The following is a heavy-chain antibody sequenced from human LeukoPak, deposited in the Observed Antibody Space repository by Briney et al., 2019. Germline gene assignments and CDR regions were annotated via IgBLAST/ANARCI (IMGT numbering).Heavy chain of an antibody. CDR3: AREMRGDSTSFDY. D-gene: IGHD6-6*01. CDR2: FYYTGGT. V-gene: IGHV4-39*07. Sequence: PSETLSLTCTVSGGSVSDSSYYWGWIRQPPGKGLGWLGSFYYTGGTYYSPSFRRRVIISADTSKNQFSLKLSSVTAADTAVYYCAREMRGDSTSFDYWGQGTLVTVSS. J-gene: IGHJ4*02. CDR1: GGSVSDSSYY.